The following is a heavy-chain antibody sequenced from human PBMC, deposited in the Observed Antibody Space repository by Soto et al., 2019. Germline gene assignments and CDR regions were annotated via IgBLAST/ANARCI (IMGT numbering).Heavy chain of an antibody. J-gene: IGHJ4*02. D-gene: IGHD4-4*01. V-gene: IGHV1-69*01. CDR1: GGTFSNSA. CDR3: ARSEMATVVSVDY. Sequence: QVQLMQSWAEVKKPGSSVKVHCTASGGTFSNSAISWVRQAPGQGLEWMGGITPVFGTADYAQKFRGRVTITADESTSTAYMELNSLRSEDTAVYYCARSEMATVVSVDYWGQGTLVTVSS. CDR2: ITPVFGTA.